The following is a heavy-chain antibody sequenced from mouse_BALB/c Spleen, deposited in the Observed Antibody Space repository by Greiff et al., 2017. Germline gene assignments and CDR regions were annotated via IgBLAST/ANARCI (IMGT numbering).Heavy chain of an antibody. D-gene: IGHD2-1*01. CDR3: ARHGNFAWFAY. CDR2: INPSTGYT. Sequence: QVQLKESGAELAKPGASVKMSCKASGYTFTSYWMHWVKQRPGQGLEWIGYINPSTGYTEYNQKFKDKATLTADKSSSTAYMQLSSLTSEDSAVYYCARHGNFAWFAYWGQGTLVTVSA. CDR1: GYTFTSYW. V-gene: IGHV1-7*01. J-gene: IGHJ3*01.